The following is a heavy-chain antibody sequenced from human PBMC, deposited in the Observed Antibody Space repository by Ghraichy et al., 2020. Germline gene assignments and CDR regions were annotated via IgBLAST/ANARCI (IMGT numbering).Heavy chain of an antibody. CDR3: ARAAVAGTFGWFDP. CDR1: GGSISSYH. D-gene: IGHD6-19*01. Sequence: SETLSLTCTVSGGSISSYHWSWIRQSPNKGLEWIAYIYYSGSADYNPSLKSRVTISVDMSKNQFSLKLRSVTAADTAVYYCARAAVAGTFGWFDPWGQGTLVTVSS. V-gene: IGHV4-59*01. CDR2: IYYSGSA. J-gene: IGHJ5*02.